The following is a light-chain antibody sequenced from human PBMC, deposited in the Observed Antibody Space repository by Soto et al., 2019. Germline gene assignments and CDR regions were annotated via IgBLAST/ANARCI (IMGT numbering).Light chain of an antibody. CDR1: SSDVGGFDH. Sequence: QSVLTQPASVSGSPGQSITISCTGASSDVGGFDHVSWYQQHPGKVPRLLIYDVSSRPSGVSDRFSGSKSGNTASLTFSWLQAEDEADYYCNSFTTTNTYVFGTGTKVTVL. CDR2: DVS. V-gene: IGLV2-14*03. J-gene: IGLJ1*01. CDR3: NSFTTTNTYV.